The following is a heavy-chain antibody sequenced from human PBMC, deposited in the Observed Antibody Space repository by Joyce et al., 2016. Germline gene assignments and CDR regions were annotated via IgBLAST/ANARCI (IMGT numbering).Heavy chain of an antibody. D-gene: IGHD2-15*01. CDR2: INPNDGSA. J-gene: IGHJ3*01. Sequence: SFYIHWLRQAPGQGLEGMGIINPNDGSASSAQKFQDRVTMTRDTSTTTVYMELSTLRSDDTAVYYCAVIGSGGRHEPFDLWGQGTMVTVSS. CDR3: AVIGSGGRHEPFDL. V-gene: IGHV1-46*01. CDR1: SFY.